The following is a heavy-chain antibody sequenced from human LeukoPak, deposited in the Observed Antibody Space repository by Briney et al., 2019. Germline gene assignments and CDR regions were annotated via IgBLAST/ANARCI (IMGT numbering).Heavy chain of an antibody. CDR1: GGTFSSYA. CDR3: ARAAYYYGSGKA. Sequence: SVKVSCKASGGTFSSYAISWVRQAPGQGLEWMGGIIPIFGTANYAQKFQGRVTITADKSTSTAYMELSSLRSDDTAVYYCARAAYYYGSGKAWGQGTLVTVSS. J-gene: IGHJ4*02. V-gene: IGHV1-69*06. D-gene: IGHD3-10*01. CDR2: IIPIFGTA.